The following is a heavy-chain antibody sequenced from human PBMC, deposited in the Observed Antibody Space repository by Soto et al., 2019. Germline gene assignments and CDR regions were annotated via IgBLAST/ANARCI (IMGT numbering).Heavy chain of an antibody. CDR1: GFIFGDYY. D-gene: IGHD1-20*01. CDR2: ISGSGNSA. CDR3: TFQNSLYNWTLVDY. V-gene: IGHV3-11*06. Sequence: QVQLVESGGGLVRPGGSLRLSCAASGFIFGDYYMSWIRQAPGKGLEWVAYISGSGNSADYADSVVGRFTISRDNAKNSLYLQMKSLRAEDTAIYYCTFQNSLYNWTLVDYWGQGTLVTVSS. J-gene: IGHJ4*02.